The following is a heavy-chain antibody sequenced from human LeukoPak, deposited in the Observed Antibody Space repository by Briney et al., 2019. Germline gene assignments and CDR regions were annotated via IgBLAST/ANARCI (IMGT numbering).Heavy chain of an antibody. CDR2: IYPGDSDT. V-gene: IGHV5-51*01. Sequence: GESLKISCKVSGYSFTSYWIGWVRQMPGKGLEWMGIIYPGDSDTRYSPSFQGQVTISADKSISTAYLQWSSLKASDTAMYYCARRAYCGGDCYSDDASDIWGQGTMVTVSS. CDR1: GYSFTSYW. J-gene: IGHJ3*02. CDR3: ARRAYCGGDCYSDDASDI. D-gene: IGHD2-21*02.